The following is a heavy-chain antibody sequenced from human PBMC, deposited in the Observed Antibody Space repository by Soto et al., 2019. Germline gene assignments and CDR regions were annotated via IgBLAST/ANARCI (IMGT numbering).Heavy chain of an antibody. CDR2: ISGSGSYI. V-gene: IGHV3-21*01. Sequence: GGSLRLSCAASGFTFSTYRMNWVRQAPGKGLEWVSSISGSGSYIYYADSVKGRFTISRDNAKNSLYLQMNSLRAEDTAVYYCARGEGDRYSSSSFFYYYMDVWGKGTTVTVSS. CDR3: ARGEGDRYSSSSFFYYYMDV. CDR1: GFTFSTYR. D-gene: IGHD6-6*01. J-gene: IGHJ6*03.